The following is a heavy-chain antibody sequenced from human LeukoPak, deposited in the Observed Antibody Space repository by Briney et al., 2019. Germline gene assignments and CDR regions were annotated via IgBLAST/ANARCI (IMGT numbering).Heavy chain of an antibody. V-gene: IGHV3-21*01. D-gene: IGHD4-17*01. J-gene: IGHJ4*02. CDR2: IARSNSDR. CDR3: GRDGGSTVAIDY. CDR1: GFTFSSYS. Sequence: SGGSLRLSCAASGFTFSSYSMNWVRQAPGKGLEWVSSIARSNSDRFYADSVKGRFTISRDDAKKSLYLEMNSLRAEDTAVYYCGRDGGSTVAIDYWGQGTLVTVSS.